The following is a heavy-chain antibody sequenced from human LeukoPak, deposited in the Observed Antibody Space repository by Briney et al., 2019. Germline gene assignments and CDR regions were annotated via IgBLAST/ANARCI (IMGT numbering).Heavy chain of an antibody. D-gene: IGHD6-19*01. V-gene: IGHV3-64*04. CDR2: ISSNGGST. Sequence: GGSLRLSCSASGFTFSSYAMHWVRQAPGKGLEYVSAISSNGGSTYYADSVQGRFTISRDNSKNTLYLQMNSLRAEDTAVYYCAKDVWSSSAPPDYWGQGTLVTVSS. J-gene: IGHJ4*02. CDR3: AKDVWSSSAPPDY. CDR1: GFTFSSYA.